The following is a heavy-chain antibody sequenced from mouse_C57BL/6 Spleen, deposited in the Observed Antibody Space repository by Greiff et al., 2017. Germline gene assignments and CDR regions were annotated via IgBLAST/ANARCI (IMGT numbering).Heavy chain of an antibody. Sequence: QVQLQQPGAELVKPGASVKLSCKASGYTFTSYWMQWVKQRPGQGLEWIGEIDPSDSYTNYNQKFKGKATLTVDTSSSTAYMQLSSLPSEDSAVYYGERWDYGSRVDDWGQGTTLTVSS. CDR2: IDPSDSYT. D-gene: IGHD1-1*01. CDR3: ERWDYGSRVDD. V-gene: IGHV1-50*01. CDR1: GYTFTSYW. J-gene: IGHJ2*01.